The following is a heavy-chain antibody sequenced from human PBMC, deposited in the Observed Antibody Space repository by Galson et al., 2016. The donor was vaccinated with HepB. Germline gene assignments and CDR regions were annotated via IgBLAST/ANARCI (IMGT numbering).Heavy chain of an antibody. Sequence: ETLSLTCSVSGGSISSSSYSWGWIRQPPGKGLEWIGNSDYSGKTSYNPALKSRVTIYVDTSKKQFSLNLRSVTAADTAVYYCARTYGDYVPIDFWGQGTLVTASS. CDR3: ARTYGDYVPIDF. CDR2: SDYSGKT. V-gene: IGHV4-39*01. D-gene: IGHD4-17*01. CDR1: GGSISSSSYS. J-gene: IGHJ4*02.